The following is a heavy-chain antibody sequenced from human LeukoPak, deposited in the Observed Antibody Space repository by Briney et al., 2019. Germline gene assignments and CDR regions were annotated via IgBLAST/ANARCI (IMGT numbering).Heavy chain of an antibody. Sequence: GASVKVSCKASGYTFTSYYMHWVRQAPGQGLEWMGIINPSGGSTSYAQKFQGRVTMTRDTSISTAYMELSRLRSDDTAVYYCARGTDWNSCDYWGQGTLVTVSS. V-gene: IGHV1-46*01. J-gene: IGHJ4*02. CDR1: GYTFTSYY. CDR2: INPSGGST. D-gene: IGHD1-7*01. CDR3: ARGTDWNSCDY.